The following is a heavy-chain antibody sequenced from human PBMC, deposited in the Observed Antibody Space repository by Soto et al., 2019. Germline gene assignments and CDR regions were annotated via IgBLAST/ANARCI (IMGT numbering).Heavy chain of an antibody. CDR1: GYRFNSYY. J-gene: IGHJ5*02. Sequence: ASVKVSCKASGYRFNSYYMHWVRQAPGQGLEWMGIINPSGGSTSYAQKFQGRVTMTRDTSTSTVYMELSSLRSEDTAVYYCARDSGSGSYWFDPWGQGTLVTVSS. D-gene: IGHD1-26*01. CDR2: INPSGGST. CDR3: ARDSGSGSYWFDP. V-gene: IGHV1-46*02.